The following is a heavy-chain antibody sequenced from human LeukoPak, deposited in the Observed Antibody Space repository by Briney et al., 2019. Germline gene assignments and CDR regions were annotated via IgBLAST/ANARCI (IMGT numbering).Heavy chain of an antibody. CDR2: ISSSSSYI. J-gene: IGHJ4*02. CDR1: RFTFSRYN. CDR3: AKDLYDYVWGSYYNY. Sequence: GGSLRLSCAASRFTFSRYNMNWVRQAPGKGLEWVSSISSSSSYIYYADSVKGRFTISRDVSKNTLYLQMNSLRAEDTALYYCAKDLYDYVWGSYYNYWGQGTLVTVSS. V-gene: IGHV3-21*04. D-gene: IGHD3-16*01.